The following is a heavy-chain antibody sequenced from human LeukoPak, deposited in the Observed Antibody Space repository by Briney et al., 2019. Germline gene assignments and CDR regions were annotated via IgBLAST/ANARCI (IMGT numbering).Heavy chain of an antibody. CDR3: AKSPRQQPRRGNAFDI. Sequence: GGSLRLSSADSGYTFSSYTMSWVRAAPGKRLEWVSDISGGGGSTYSADSVKGRFTISRDNSKNTLYLQMNTLRAEDTALYYCAKSPRQQPRRGNAFDIWGQGTMVTVSS. CDR2: ISGGGGST. J-gene: IGHJ3*02. V-gene: IGHV3-23*01. D-gene: IGHD6-13*01. CDR1: GYTFSSYT.